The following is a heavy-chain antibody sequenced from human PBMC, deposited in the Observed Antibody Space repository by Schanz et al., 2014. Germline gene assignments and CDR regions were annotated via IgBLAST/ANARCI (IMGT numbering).Heavy chain of an antibody. J-gene: IGHJ4*02. CDR1: GYTFTSHG. D-gene: IGHD4-17*01. Sequence: QVQLVQSGDEVKKPGASVKVSCKASGYTFTSHGISWVRQAPGQGLEWMGWITAYNGDTNYALKLQGRVTMTTDTSTGTAYMELSSLRSEDTAVYYCARGYGDSPTDFWGQGTLVTVSS. V-gene: IGHV1-18*01. CDR2: ITAYNGDT. CDR3: ARGYGDSPTDF.